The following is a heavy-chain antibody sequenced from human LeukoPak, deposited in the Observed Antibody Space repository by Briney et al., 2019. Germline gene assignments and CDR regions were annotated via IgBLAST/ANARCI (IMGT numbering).Heavy chain of an antibody. CDR1: GFTFRSYG. CDR3: AKFRSDRIVGGGLYV. CDR2: VSGSGGST. Sequence: GGSLRLSCAASGFTFRSYGICWVRQAPGKGLEWVSGVSGSGGSTYYADSVKGRFTISRDNSKNTLYLQMNSLRAEDTAVYYCAKFRSDRIVGGGLYVWGQGTTVNVSS. V-gene: IGHV3-23*01. J-gene: IGHJ6*02. D-gene: IGHD1-26*01.